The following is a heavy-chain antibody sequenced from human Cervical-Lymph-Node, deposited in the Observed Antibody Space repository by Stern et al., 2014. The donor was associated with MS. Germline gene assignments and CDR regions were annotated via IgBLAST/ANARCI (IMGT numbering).Heavy chain of an antibody. V-gene: IGHV2-26*01. CDR2: IFSNDEK. J-gene: IGHJ3*02. Sequence: QVTLKESGPVLVKPTETLTLTCTVSGFSLSHVRMGESWIRQPPGKALEWLAHIFSNDEKSYPTSLKGRLTISKDISKSQVILTMTHMDPADTATYYCARMMQHLAGDAFDIWGQGTMVSVSS. CDR1: GFSLSHVRMG. CDR3: ARMMQHLAGDAFDI. D-gene: IGHD6-13*01.